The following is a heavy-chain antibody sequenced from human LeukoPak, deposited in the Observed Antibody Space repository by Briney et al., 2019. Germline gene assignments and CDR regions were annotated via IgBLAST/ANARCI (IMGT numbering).Heavy chain of an antibody. CDR3: ARVDLRAAYFDY. J-gene: IGHJ4*02. Sequence: SETLSLTCTVSGGSISSYYWSWIRQPAGKGLEWIGRIYTSGSTGYNPSLKSRVTMSVDTSKNQFSLKLSSVTAADTAVYYCARVDLRAAYFDYWSQGTLVTASS. CDR1: GGSISSYY. CDR2: IYTSGST. V-gene: IGHV4-4*07. D-gene: IGHD2-15*01.